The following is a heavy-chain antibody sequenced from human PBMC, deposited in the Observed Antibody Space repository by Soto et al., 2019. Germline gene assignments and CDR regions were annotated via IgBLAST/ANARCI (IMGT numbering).Heavy chain of an antibody. CDR2: IYYTGST. Sequence: PSETLSLTCTVSGDSISSYYWSWIRQPPGKGLEWIGYIYYTGSTKYNPSLKNRVTLSVDTSKNHFSLKLTSVTAADTAVYYCARDHDFWREPLDAFDSWGQGTMVTVSS. V-gene: IGHV4-59*01. CDR3: ARDHDFWREPLDAFDS. J-gene: IGHJ3*02. CDR1: GDSISSYY. D-gene: IGHD3-3*01.